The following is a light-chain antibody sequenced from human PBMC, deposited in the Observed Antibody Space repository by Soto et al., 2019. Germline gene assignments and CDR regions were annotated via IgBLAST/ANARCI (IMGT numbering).Light chain of an antibody. CDR2: DVS. CDR3: CSYGGSYV. CDR1: SSDVGGFKY. J-gene: IGLJ1*01. Sequence: QSVLTQPRSVSGSPGQSVTISCTGTSSDVGGFKYVSWYQQQPGKAPKVLIYDVSQRPSGVPDCFSGSTSGNTASLTISGLQAEDEADYYCCSYGGSYVFGTGTKVTVL. V-gene: IGLV2-11*01.